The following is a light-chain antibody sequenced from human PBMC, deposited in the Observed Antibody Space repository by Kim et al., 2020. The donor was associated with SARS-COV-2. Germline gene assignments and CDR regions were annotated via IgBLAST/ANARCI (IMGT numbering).Light chain of an antibody. CDR3: LLYYGGPRV. J-gene: IGLJ3*02. CDR1: TESVTSHHY. CDR2: DTD. V-gene: IGLV7-46*01. Sequence: PGGTVTLTCGSTTESVTSHHYPFWFQQKPGQAPRTLIYDTDKRQSWTPTRFSGSLRGGEAALTLSSAQPEDEADYYRLLYYGGPRVFGGGTQLTVL.